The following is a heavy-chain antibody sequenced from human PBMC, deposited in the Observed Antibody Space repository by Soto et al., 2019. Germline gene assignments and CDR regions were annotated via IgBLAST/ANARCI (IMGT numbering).Heavy chain of an antibody. V-gene: IGHV4-4*02. J-gene: IGHJ6*02. CDR1: GGSISSSNW. CDR3: AREAGSSGGYYYYGMDA. CDR2: IYHSGST. Sequence: SETLSLTCAVSGGSISSSNWWSWVRQPPGKGLEWIGEIYHSGSTNYNPSLKSRVTISVDKSKNQFSLKLSSVTAADTAVYYCAREAGSSGGYYYYGMDAWGQGTTVTVSS. D-gene: IGHD6-19*01.